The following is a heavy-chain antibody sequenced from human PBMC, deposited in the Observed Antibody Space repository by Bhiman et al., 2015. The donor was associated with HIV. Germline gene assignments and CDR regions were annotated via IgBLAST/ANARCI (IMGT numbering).Heavy chain of an antibody. V-gene: IGHV3-21*03. CDR1: GFTFSTYG. CDR3: ARDPTTVTTAEYEYYFDY. Sequence: VQLVESGGGVVQPGRSLRLSCAASGFTFSTYGMHWVRQAPGKGLEWVSSISSSSIYTYYAGSVKGRFTVSRDNAKNSLYLQMNSLRAEDTAVYFCARDPTTVTTAEYEYYFDYWGQGTLVTVSS. D-gene: IGHD4-17*01. J-gene: IGHJ4*02. CDR2: ISSSSIYT.